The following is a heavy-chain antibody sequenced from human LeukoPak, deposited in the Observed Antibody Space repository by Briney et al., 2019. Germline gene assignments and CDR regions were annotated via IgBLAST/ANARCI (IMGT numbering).Heavy chain of an antibody. CDR3: ARGDEQWLVSGTFHY. CDR1: GGSVSIASYY. CDR2: IYYTGNT. D-gene: IGHD6-19*01. V-gene: IGHV4-61*01. J-gene: IGHJ4*02. Sequence: SETLSLTCTVSGGSVSIASYYWNWIRQPPGKGVEWIGYIYYTGNTNYNPSLKSRVAISVDTSKNQFSLNLNSVTAADTAVYYCARGDEQWLVSGTFHYWGQGTLVTVSS.